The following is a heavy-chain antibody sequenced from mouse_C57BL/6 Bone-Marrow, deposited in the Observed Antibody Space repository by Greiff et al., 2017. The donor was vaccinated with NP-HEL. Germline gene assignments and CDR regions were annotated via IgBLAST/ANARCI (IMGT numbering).Heavy chain of an antibody. J-gene: IGHJ1*03. CDR2: IYPGGGYT. V-gene: IGHV1-63*01. Sequence: QVQLQQSGAELVRPGTSVKMSCKASGYTFTNYWIGWAKQRPGHGLEWIGDIYPGGGYTNYNEKFKGKATLTADKSSSTAYMQFSSLTSEDSAIYYCARWGTTVVARDWYFDVWGTGTTVTVSS. CDR1: GYTFTNYW. CDR3: ARWGTTVVARDWYFDV. D-gene: IGHD1-1*01.